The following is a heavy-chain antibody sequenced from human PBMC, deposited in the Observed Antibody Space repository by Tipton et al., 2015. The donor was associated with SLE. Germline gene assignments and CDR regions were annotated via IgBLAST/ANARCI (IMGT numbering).Heavy chain of an antibody. CDR1: GGSISSGGYP. V-gene: IGHV4-30-2*06. CDR3: ARGPNCGGDCYLEYFQL. CDR2: IYQSGST. J-gene: IGHJ1*01. Sequence: LRLSCAVSGGSISSGGYPWGWIRQSPGKGLEWIGYIYQSGSTFYSPSFKSRVTISVDWSKNRFSLNLNSVTAADTAIYYCARGPNCGGDCYLEYFQLCGQGTLVTVSS. D-gene: IGHD2-21*01.